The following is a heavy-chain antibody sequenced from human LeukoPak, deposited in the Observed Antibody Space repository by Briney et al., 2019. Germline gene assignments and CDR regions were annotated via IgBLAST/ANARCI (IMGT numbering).Heavy chain of an antibody. J-gene: IGHJ4*02. Sequence: HPGGSLRLSCAASGFTFSSYAMSWVRQAPGKGLEWVSAISGSGGSTFYADSVKGRFTISRDNSRNTLYLQMNSLRAEDTAVYYCAREGRYYDFWSGYYFYWGQGTLVTVSS. V-gene: IGHV3-23*01. D-gene: IGHD3-3*01. CDR3: AREGRYYDFWSGYYFY. CDR2: ISGSGGST. CDR1: GFTFSSYA.